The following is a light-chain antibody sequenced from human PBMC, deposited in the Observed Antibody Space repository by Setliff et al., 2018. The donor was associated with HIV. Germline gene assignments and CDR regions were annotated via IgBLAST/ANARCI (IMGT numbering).Light chain of an antibody. V-gene: IGLV2-14*01. J-gene: IGLJ1*01. CDR2: EVS. CDR1: SSDVGGYNY. CDR3: SSYTSSSPLYV. Sequence: QSVLTQPASVSGSPGQSITISCTGTSSDVGGYNYVSWYQQHPGKAPKLMIYEVSNRPPGVSDRFSGSKSGNTASLTISGLQTEGEADYFCSSYTSSSPLYVFGTGTKVTVL.